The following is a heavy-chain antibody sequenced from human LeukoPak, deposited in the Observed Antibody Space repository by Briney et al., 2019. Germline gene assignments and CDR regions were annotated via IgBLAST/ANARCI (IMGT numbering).Heavy chain of an antibody. CDR3: ARDLSLGRHEYGEAFDN. J-gene: IGHJ4*02. D-gene: IGHD4-17*01. CDR1: GYTFTNHG. V-gene: IGHV1-18*01. CDR2: ISGYSGNT. Sequence: ASXKVSCKTSGYTFTNHGISWVRQAPGQGLEGMGWISGYSGNTNYVQKFQGRVTMTTETPTSKEYMEVRNLKSDDTAVYYCARDLSLGRHEYGEAFDNWGQGTLVIVSS.